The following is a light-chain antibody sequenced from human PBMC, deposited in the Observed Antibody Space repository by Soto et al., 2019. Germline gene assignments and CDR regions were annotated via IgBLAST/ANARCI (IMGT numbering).Light chain of an antibody. Sequence: SYELTQPPSVSVAPGKTARITCGENNIGSTSVHWYQQRPGQAPLLVIYYDSDRPSGIPERFSGSNSGNTATLTISRVEAGDEADYYCQVWGSSSDHVVFGGGTKLTVL. V-gene: IGLV3-21*04. CDR1: NIGSTS. J-gene: IGLJ2*01. CDR3: QVWGSSSDHVV. CDR2: YDS.